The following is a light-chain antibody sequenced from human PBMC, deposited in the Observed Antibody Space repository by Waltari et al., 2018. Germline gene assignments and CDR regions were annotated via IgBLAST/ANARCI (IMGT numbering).Light chain of an antibody. J-gene: IGKJ1*01. V-gene: IGKV1-12*01. CDR1: QDISNW. CDR3: QQGSSFPPT. Sequence: DIQMPQSPSSVSASVGYRVTLTCRASQDISNWLAWYQQKPGKGPNLLIFGAFTLQGGVPSRFSGSGSGTDFTLTISGLQPEDSATYFCQQGSSFPPTFGQGTKVEIK. CDR2: GAF.